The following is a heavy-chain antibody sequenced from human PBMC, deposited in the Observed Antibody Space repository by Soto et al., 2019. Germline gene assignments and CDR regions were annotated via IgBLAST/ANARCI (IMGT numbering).Heavy chain of an antibody. J-gene: IGHJ4*02. CDR2: ISAYNGNT. Sequence: QVQLVQSGAEVKKPGASVKVSCKASGYTFTSYGIRWVRQAPGQGLEWMGWISAYNGNTNYAQKLQGRVTMTTYTSTSTAYMELRSLRSDDTAVYYCARYPPFLYGDDEYYFDYWGQGTLVTVSS. CDR3: ARYPPFLYGDDEYYFDY. V-gene: IGHV1-18*01. D-gene: IGHD4-17*01. CDR1: GYTFTSYG.